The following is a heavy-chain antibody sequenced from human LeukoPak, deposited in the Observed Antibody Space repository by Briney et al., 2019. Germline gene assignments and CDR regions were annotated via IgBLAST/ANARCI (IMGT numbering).Heavy chain of an antibody. J-gene: IGHJ4*02. Sequence: SETLSLTCTVSGGSISSYYWSWIRQPPGKGLGWIGYIYYSGSTNYNPSLKSRVTISVDTSKNQFSLKLSSVTAADTAVYYCAGTGYSSSPIDYWGQGTLVTVSS. V-gene: IGHV4-59*08. D-gene: IGHD6-13*01. CDR3: AGTGYSSSPIDY. CDR2: IYYSGST. CDR1: GGSISSYY.